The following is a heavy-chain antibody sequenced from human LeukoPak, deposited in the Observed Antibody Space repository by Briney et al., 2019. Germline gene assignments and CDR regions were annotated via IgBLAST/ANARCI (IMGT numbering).Heavy chain of an antibody. Sequence: PGGSLRLSCAASGFTFSDYYMSWIRQAPGKGLEWVSYISSSGSTIYYADSAKGRFTISRDNAKNSLYLQMNSLRAEDTAVYYCARDSEYYDILTGWFDPWGQGTLVTVSS. CDR2: ISSSGSTI. CDR3: ARDSEYYDILTGWFDP. D-gene: IGHD3-9*01. J-gene: IGHJ5*02. CDR1: GFTFSDYY. V-gene: IGHV3-11*01.